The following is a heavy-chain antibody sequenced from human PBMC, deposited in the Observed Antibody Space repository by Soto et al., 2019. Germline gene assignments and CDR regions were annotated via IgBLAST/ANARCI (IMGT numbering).Heavy chain of an antibody. V-gene: IGHV3-13*04. CDR1: GFTFSSYD. Sequence: GGSLRLSCAASGFTFSSYDMHWVRQATGKGLEWVSAIGTAGDTYYPGSVKGRFTISRENAKNSLYLQMNSLRAGDTAVYYCARGIDIVDNHAHYYYGMDVWGQGTTVTVSS. J-gene: IGHJ6*02. CDR3: ARGIDIVDNHAHYYYGMDV. CDR2: IGTAGDT. D-gene: IGHD2-15*01.